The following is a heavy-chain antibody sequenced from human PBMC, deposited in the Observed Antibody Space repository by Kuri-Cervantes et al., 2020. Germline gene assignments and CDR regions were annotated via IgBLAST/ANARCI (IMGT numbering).Heavy chain of an antibody. D-gene: IGHD3-22*01. Sequence: GGSLRLSCAASGFTFSSYAMHWVRQAPGKGLEWVAVISYDGSNEYYADSVKGRFTISRDNSKNTLYLQMNSLRAEDTAVYYCASGGYDTSGFDYWGQGTLVTVSS. CDR3: ASGGYDTSGFDY. CDR1: GFTFSSYA. V-gene: IGHV3-30-3*01. J-gene: IGHJ4*02. CDR2: ISYDGSNE.